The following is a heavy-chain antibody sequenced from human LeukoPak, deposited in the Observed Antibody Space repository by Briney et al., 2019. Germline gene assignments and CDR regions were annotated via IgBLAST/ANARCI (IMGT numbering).Heavy chain of an antibody. Sequence: PGGSLRLSCAASGFTFSSYGMHWVRQAPGKGLEWVAFIRYDGSNKYYADSVKGRFTISRDNSKNTLYLQMNSLRAEDTAVYYCAKDKGAYYDILTGYYRDAFDIWGQGTMVTVSS. CDR2: IRYDGSNK. CDR1: GFTFSSYG. V-gene: IGHV3-30*02. D-gene: IGHD3-9*01. CDR3: AKDKGAYYDILTGYYRDAFDI. J-gene: IGHJ3*02.